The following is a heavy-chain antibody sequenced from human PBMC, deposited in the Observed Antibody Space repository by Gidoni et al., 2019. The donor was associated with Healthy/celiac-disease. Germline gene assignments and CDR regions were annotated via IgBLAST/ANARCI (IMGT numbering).Heavy chain of an antibody. J-gene: IGHJ6*02. D-gene: IGHD2-15*01. CDR3: AREVVPYYYYGMDV. CDR2: IYSGGST. V-gene: IGHV3-66*01. CDR1: GLTVSSNY. Sequence: EVQLVESGGGLVQPGGSLRLSCAASGLTVSSNYMSWVRQAPGKGLEWVSVIYSGGSTYYADSVKGRFTISRDNSKNTLYLQMNSLRAEDTAVYYCAREVVPYYYYGMDVWGQGTTVTVSS.